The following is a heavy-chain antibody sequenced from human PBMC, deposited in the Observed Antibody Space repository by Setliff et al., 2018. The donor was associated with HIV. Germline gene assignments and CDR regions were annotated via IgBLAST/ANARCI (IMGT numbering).Heavy chain of an antibody. D-gene: IGHD3-10*01. CDR3: TRDLTGFGGIFKY. CDR1: GYSISNGYY. CDR2: IYHSGST. V-gene: IGHV4-38-2*02. J-gene: IGHJ4*02. Sequence: ASETLSLTCALSGYSISNGYYWGWIRQPSGKGLEWIGSIYHSGSTFYNPSLKSRLTIIVDTSKNQFSLKMTSVTAADTAVYYCTRDLTGFGGIFKYWGQGTLVTVSS.